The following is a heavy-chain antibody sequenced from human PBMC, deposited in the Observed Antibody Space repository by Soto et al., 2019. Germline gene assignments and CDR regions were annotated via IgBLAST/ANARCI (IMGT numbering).Heavy chain of an antibody. J-gene: IGHJ4*02. D-gene: IGHD6-25*01. Sequence: SETLSLTCAVYGGSIGGYYWTWVRQRPGKGLEWIGDIYHSGSTSYNPSLKSRVTISVDTSKNQFSLKLTSETAADTAVYYCAGFKLNLVAGCIVYWCQGTLVTVFS. V-gene: IGHV4-34*01. CDR2: IYHSGST. CDR1: GGSIGGYY. CDR3: AGFKLNLVAGCIVY.